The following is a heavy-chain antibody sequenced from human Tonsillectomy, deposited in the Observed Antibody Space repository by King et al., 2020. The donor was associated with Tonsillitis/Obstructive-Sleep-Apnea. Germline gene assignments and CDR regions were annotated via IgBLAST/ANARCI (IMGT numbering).Heavy chain of an antibody. CDR3: AHRPPMITIFGVFIAAGYFDY. CDR1: GLSLSTSGVG. V-gene: IGHV2-5*02. J-gene: IGHJ4*02. Sequence: TLKESGPTLVKPTQTLTLTCTFSGLSLSTSGVGVGWIRQPPGKALEWLALIYWDDDKRYSPSLKSRLTITKDTSKNQVVLTMTNMDPVDTATYYCAHRPPMITIFGVFIAAGYFDYCGQGTLVTVSS. CDR2: IYWDDDK. D-gene: IGHD3-3*01.